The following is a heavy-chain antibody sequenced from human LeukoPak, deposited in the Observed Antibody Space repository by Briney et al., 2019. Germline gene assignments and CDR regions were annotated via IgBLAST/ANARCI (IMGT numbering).Heavy chain of an antibody. Sequence: SGTPLRLSCATSGFTFNNYPMHWVRQAPGKGLEWVAVIGYDGRFKFHSDSVKGRFTISRDDSKNTLYLQMNSLRPEDTALYYCARDPKTGSPDYFDYWGQGTLVTVST. CDR2: IGYDGRFK. D-gene: IGHD3-10*01. V-gene: IGHV3-30*04. CDR1: GFTFNNYP. J-gene: IGHJ4*02. CDR3: ARDPKTGSPDYFDY.